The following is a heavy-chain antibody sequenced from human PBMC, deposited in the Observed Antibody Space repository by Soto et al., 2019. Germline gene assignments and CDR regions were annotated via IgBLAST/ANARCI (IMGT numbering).Heavy chain of an antibody. V-gene: IGHV3-23*01. CDR1: GFSLRDHA. CDR3: GRTYTAG. Sequence: LQSGVGVVQPGESLRLSGAASGFSLRDHALSWVREAAGGGLEWVSGISGSEDRTNYADFVRGRFIISKDRAKNTLYLDMSGPRVDDTAVYFCGRTYTAGWGQGTLVTVSS. CDR2: ISGSEDRT. D-gene: IGHD4-4*01. J-gene: IGHJ4*02.